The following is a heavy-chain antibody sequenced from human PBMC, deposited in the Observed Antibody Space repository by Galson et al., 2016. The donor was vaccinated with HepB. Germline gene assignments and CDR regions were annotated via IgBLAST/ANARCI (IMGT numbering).Heavy chain of an antibody. Sequence: EPLSLTCTVSGVSIXXXYWXXXRQXXXKGXXWIXXXYTXXXTXXXPSLKSRVTMXXXTSRNHFXLKVNSVTAADTAVYYCASTVYGYTSGWFIHXGQGXLXTV. J-gene: IGHJ4*02. CDR2: XYTXXXT. D-gene: IGHD6-19*01. V-gene: IGHV4-4*07. CDR3: ASTVYGYTSGWFIH. CDR1: GVSIXXXY.